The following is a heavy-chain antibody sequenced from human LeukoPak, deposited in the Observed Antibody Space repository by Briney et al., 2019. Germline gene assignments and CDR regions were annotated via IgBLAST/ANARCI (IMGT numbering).Heavy chain of an antibody. CDR2: INPSGGST. CDR1: GYTFTSYY. V-gene: IGHV1-46*01. CDR3: AREEVWGYCSGGSCYSFDP. J-gene: IGHJ5*02. Sequence: GASVKVSCKASGYTFTSYYMHWVRQAPGQGLEWMGIINPSGGSTSYAQKFQGRVTMTRDMSTSTVYMELSSLRSEDTAVYYCAREEVWGYCSGGSCYSFDPWGQGTLVTVSS. D-gene: IGHD2-15*01.